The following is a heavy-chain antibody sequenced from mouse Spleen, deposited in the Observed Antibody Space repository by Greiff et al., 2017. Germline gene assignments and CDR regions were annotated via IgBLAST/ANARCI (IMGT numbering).Heavy chain of an antibody. V-gene: IGHV5-16*01. Sequence: EVMLVESEGGLVQPGSSMKLSCTASGFPFSDYYMAWVRQVPEKGLEWVANINYDGISTYYLDSLKSRFIISRDNAKNILYLQMSSLKSEDTATYYCARDGIVGFAYWGQGTLVTVSA. CDR3: ARDGIVGFAY. CDR1: GFPFSDYY. CDR2: INYDGIST. J-gene: IGHJ3*01.